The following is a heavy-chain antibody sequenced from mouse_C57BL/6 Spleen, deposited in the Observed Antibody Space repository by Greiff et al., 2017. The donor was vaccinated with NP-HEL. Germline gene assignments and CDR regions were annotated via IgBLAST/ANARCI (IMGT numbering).Heavy chain of an antibody. CDR2: ISDGGSYT. V-gene: IGHV5-4*01. CDR1: GFTFSSYA. D-gene: IGHD2-1*01. Sequence: VQLKESGGGLVKPGGSLKLSCAASGFTFSSYAMSWVRQTPEKRLEWVATISDGGSYTYYPDNVKGRFTISRDNAKNNLYLQMSHLKSEDTAMYYCAREGIYYGNYGSYFDYWGQGTTLTVSS. J-gene: IGHJ2*01. CDR3: AREGIYYGNYGSYFDY.